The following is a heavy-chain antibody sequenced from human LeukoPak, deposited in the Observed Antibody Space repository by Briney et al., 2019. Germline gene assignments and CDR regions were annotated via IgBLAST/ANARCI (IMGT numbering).Heavy chain of an antibody. V-gene: IGHV1-69*04. CDR3: ARTVGYSSGWYYFDY. D-gene: IGHD6-19*01. CDR1: GGTFSSYA. J-gene: IGHJ4*02. CDR2: IIPILGIA. Sequence: ASVKVSCKASGGTFSSYAISWVRQAPGQGLEWMGRIIPILGIANYVQKFQGRVTITADKSTSTAYMELSSLRSEDTAVYYCARTVGYSSGWYYFDYWGQGTLVTVSS.